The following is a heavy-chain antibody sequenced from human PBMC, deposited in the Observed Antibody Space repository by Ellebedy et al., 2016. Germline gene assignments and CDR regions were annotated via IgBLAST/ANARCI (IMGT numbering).Heavy chain of an antibody. J-gene: IGHJ5*02. Sequence: ASVKVSCXASGYTFTSYDINWVRQATGQGLEWMGWMNPNTGNTGYAQKFQGRVTMTRNTSISTAYMELSSLRSEDTAVYYCARGLGVIPPPRWFDPWGQGTLVTVSS. D-gene: IGHD3-16*01. V-gene: IGHV1-8*01. CDR1: GYTFTSYD. CDR2: MNPNTGNT. CDR3: ARGLGVIPPPRWFDP.